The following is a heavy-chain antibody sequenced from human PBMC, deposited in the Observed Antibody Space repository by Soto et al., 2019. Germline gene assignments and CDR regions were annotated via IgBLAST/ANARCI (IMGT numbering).Heavy chain of an antibody. CDR2: IYHSGST. D-gene: IGHD6-19*01. Sequence: SETLSLTCAVSGYSISSGYYWGWIRQPPGKGLEWIGSIYHSGSTYYNPSLKSRVTISVDTSKNQFSPKLSSVAAADTAVYYCARAGVTVAGKYNWFDPWGQGTLVTVSS. CDR1: GYSISSGYY. V-gene: IGHV4-38-2*01. J-gene: IGHJ5*02. CDR3: ARAGVTVAGKYNWFDP.